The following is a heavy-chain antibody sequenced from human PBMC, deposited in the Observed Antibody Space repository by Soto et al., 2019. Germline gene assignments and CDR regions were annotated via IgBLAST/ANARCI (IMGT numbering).Heavy chain of an antibody. J-gene: IGHJ3*02. CDR2: IKQDGSEK. CDR3: AREAGHCSSTSCYTGTFDI. V-gene: IGHV3-7*01. Sequence: GESLKISCAASGFTFSSYWMSWVRQAPGKGLEWVANIKQDGSEKYYVDSVKGRFTISRDNAKNSLYLQMNSLRAEDTAVYYCAREAGHCSSTSCYTGTFDIWGQGTMVTVSS. D-gene: IGHD2-2*02. CDR1: GFTFSSYW.